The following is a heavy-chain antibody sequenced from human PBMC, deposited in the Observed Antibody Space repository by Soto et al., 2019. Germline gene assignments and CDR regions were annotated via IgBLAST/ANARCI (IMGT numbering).Heavy chain of an antibody. CDR3: AGGTTGTNRGYYYGMDV. CDR2: IIPIFGTA. J-gene: IGHJ6*02. D-gene: IGHD1-1*01. V-gene: IGHV1-69*13. Sequence: SVKVSCKASGGTFSSYAISWVRQAPGQGLEWMGGIIPIFGTANYAQKFQGRVTITADESTSTAYMELSSLRSEDTAVYYCAGGTTGTNRGYYYGMDVWGQGTTVTVSS. CDR1: GGTFSSYA.